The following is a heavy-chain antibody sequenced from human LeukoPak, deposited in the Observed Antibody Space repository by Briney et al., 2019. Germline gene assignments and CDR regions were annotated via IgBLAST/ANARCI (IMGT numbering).Heavy chain of an antibody. J-gene: IGHJ1*01. D-gene: IGHD2/OR15-2a*01. CDR3: ATRGNSKTDFQH. Sequence: SQTLPLTSTVSGGSISSGNYYWSWIRQPPGKGLEWIGYIFYSGNTYYNPSLKSRVTISVDTSKNQFTLKLSSVTAADTAVYYCATRGNSKTDFQHWGQGTLVTVSS. CDR2: IFYSGNT. V-gene: IGHV4-30-4*01. CDR1: GGSISSGNYY.